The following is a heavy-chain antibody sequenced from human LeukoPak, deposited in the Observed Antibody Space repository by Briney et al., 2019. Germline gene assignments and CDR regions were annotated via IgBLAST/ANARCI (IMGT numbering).Heavy chain of an antibody. D-gene: IGHD3-16*01. Sequence: SETLSLTCTVSGGSISSSSYYWGWIRQPPGKGLEWIGSIFYSGSTYYNPSLKSRVTMSVDTSKNLFSLNLSSVTAADTAVYYCARVLRVYNWFDPWGQGTLVTVSS. CDR3: ARVLRVYNWFDP. V-gene: IGHV4-39*07. CDR2: IFYSGST. CDR1: GGSISSSSYY. J-gene: IGHJ5*02.